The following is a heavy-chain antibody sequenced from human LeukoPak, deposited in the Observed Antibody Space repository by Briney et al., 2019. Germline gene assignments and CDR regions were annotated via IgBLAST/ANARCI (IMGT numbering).Heavy chain of an antibody. Sequence: ASVKVSCKASGYTFTGYYMHWVRQAPGQGLEWMGWINPNSGGTNYAQKFQGRVTMTRDTSISTAYMELSRLRSEDTAVYYCARGYDFWSGSNTGYMDVRGKGTTVTVSS. CDR1: GYTFTGYY. CDR3: ARGYDFWSGSNTGYMDV. J-gene: IGHJ6*03. V-gene: IGHV1-2*02. D-gene: IGHD3-3*01. CDR2: INPNSGGT.